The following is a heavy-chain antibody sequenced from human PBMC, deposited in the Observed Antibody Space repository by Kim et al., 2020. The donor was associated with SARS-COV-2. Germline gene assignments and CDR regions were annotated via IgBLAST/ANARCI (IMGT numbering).Heavy chain of an antibody. V-gene: IGHV4-39*01. Sequence: SRVTMSVDTSKNQFSLQLSSVTAADTAVYYCARLGRYYGSENYYQYYFDYWGQGTLVTVSS. J-gene: IGHJ4*02. D-gene: IGHD3-10*01. CDR3: ARLGRYYGSENYYQYYFDY.